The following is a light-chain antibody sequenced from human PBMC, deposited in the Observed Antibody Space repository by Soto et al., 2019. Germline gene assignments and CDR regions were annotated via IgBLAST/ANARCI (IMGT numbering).Light chain of an antibody. V-gene: IGKV3-20*01. CDR1: QSVTSSY. CDR3: QQYGKSPWT. J-gene: IGKJ1*01. Sequence: EVVLTQSPGTLSLSPGERATLSCRASQSVTSSYLAWYQQKPGQAPRLRIYGASSRATGIPDRFSGSGSGTDFTLTSSRLEPEESAVYYCQQYGKSPWTFGQGTKVEIK. CDR2: GAS.